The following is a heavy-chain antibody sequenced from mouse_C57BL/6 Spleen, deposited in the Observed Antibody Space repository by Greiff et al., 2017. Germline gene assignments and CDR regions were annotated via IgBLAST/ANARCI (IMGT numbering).Heavy chain of an antibody. CDR1: GFTFSSYA. Sequence: EVQLVESGEGLVKPGGSLKLSCAASGFTFSSYAMSWVRQTPEKRLEWVAYISSGGDYIYYADTVKGRFTISRDNARNTLYLQMSSLKSEDTAMYYCTRASGYYYGSSFWYFDVWGTGTTVTVSS. V-gene: IGHV5-9-1*02. D-gene: IGHD1-1*01. CDR2: ISSGGDYI. CDR3: TRASGYYYGSSFWYFDV. J-gene: IGHJ1*03.